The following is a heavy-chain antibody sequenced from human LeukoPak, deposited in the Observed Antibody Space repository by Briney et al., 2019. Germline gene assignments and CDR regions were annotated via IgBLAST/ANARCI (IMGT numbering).Heavy chain of an antibody. D-gene: IGHD6-13*01. CDR2: VDGSSYNT. CDR1: GFTFSSYA. V-gene: IGHV3-23*01. CDR3: AKDSAAAGGRDFDF. J-gene: IGHJ4*02. Sequence: GGSLRLSCAASGFTFSSYAMSWVRQAPGKGLEWVSAVDGSSYNTYYADSVRGRFTISRDNSENTLYLQMNSLRDDDTAVYYCAKDSAAAGGRDFDFWGQGTLVTVSS.